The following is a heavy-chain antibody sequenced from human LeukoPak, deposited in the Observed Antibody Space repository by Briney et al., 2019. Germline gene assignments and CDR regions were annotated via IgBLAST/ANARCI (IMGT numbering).Heavy chain of an antibody. V-gene: IGHV3-7*01. J-gene: IGHJ4*02. CDR3: AKDRNWNFPYYLDH. CDR1: GFTFSSYW. Sequence: PGGSLRLSCAASGFTFSSYWMSWVRQAPGKGLEWVANIKQDGSEKYYVDSVKGRFTISRDNAKNSLYLQMNSLRAEDTAVYYCAKDRNWNFPYYLDHWGQGTLVTVSS. CDR2: IKQDGSEK. D-gene: IGHD1-7*01.